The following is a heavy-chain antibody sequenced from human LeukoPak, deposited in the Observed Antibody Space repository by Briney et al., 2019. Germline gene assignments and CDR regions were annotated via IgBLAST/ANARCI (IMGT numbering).Heavy chain of an antibody. J-gene: IGHJ4*02. CDR3: ARDDQQLVPFDY. Sequence: PGGSLRLSCAASGFTFSSHGMHWVRQAPGKGLEWVAFIRYDGSNKYYADSVKGRFTISRDNSKNTLYLQMNSLRAEDTAVYYCARDDQQLVPFDYWGQGTLVTVSS. V-gene: IGHV3-30*02. CDR2: IRYDGSNK. CDR1: GFTFSSHG. D-gene: IGHD6-13*01.